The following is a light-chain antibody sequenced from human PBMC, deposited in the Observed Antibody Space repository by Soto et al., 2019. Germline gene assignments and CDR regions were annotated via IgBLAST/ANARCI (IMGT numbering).Light chain of an antibody. CDR3: QQFSSYPLT. CDR1: ESVGRN. V-gene: IGKV3-15*01. CDR2: GAS. Sequence: ERGMTQYPAALSLSPGEISTLSCRASESVGRNLAWYQQKPGQAPRLLIYGASTRATAIPPRFSGGGSGTDFTLTISRLEPEDFAVYYCQQFSSYPLTFGGGGKVDI. J-gene: IGKJ4*01.